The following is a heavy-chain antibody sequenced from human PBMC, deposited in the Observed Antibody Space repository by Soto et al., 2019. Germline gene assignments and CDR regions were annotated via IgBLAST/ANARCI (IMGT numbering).Heavy chain of an antibody. J-gene: IGHJ6*02. D-gene: IGHD3-9*01. CDR1: GFSFSDFY. Sequence: GGSLRLSCAASGFSFSDFYMTWIRQAPGKGLEWISYINGGSSVIKYADSVQGRFIISRDNARNSLYLQMNSLGAEDTAIYYCTRDPRLVDAGGPGTTVTVSS. V-gene: IGHV3-11*06. CDR2: INGGSSVI. CDR3: TRDPRLVDA.